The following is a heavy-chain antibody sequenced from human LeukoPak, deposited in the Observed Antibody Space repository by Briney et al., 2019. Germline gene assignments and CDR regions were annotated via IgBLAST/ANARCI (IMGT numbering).Heavy chain of an antibody. CDR1: GFTFTSCA. J-gene: IGHJ4*02. D-gene: IGHD4-17*01. CDR3: ARGPVSDY. CDR2: INQDESEK. V-gene: IGHV3-7*01. Sequence: GGSLRLSCAASGFTFTSCAMSWVRQAPGKGLEWVANINQDESEKDYVDSVKGRFTISRDNAKNSLYLQMISLRAEDTAVYYCARGPVSDYWGQGTLVTVSS.